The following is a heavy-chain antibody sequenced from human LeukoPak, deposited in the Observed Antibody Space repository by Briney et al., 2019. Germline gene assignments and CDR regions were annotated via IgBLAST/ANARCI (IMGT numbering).Heavy chain of an antibody. CDR1: GFTFSSYE. Sequence: GGSLRLSCAASGFTFSSYEMNWVRQAPGKGLEWVSYISSSGSTIYYADSVKGRFTISRDNSRNTLYLQMNSLRAEDTAVYYCGRDISQQVVDYWGQGTLVIVSS. D-gene: IGHD2-15*01. CDR2: ISSSGSTI. J-gene: IGHJ4*02. V-gene: IGHV3-48*03. CDR3: GRDISQQVVDY.